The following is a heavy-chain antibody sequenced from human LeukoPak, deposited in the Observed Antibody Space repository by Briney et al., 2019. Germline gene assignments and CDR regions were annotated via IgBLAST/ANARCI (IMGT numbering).Heavy chain of an antibody. D-gene: IGHD3-22*01. CDR2: ISGSGGST. CDR3: AKDSSGYYPYYFDY. Sequence: RGSPRLSCAASGFTFSSYAMSWVRQAPGKGLEWVSAISGSGGSTYYADSVKGRFTISRDNSKNTLYLQMNSLRAEDTAVYYCAKDSSGYYPYYFDYWGQGTLVSVSS. J-gene: IGHJ4*01. CDR1: GFTFSSYA. V-gene: IGHV3-23*01.